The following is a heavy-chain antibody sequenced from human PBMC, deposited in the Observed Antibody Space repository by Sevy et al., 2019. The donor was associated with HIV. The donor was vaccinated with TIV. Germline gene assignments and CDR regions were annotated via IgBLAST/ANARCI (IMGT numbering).Heavy chain of an antibody. Sequence: GGSLRLSCAASGFTFSGSAMRWVRQASGKGLEWVGRIRNKANSSATAYAASVKGRFTISRDDSKNTAYLQMNSLKTEDTAVYYCVGGSYSSGWYFDYWGQGTLVTVSS. CDR3: VGGSYSSGWYFDY. CDR2: IRNKANSSAT. CDR1: GFTFSGSA. J-gene: IGHJ4*02. V-gene: IGHV3-73*01. D-gene: IGHD6-19*01.